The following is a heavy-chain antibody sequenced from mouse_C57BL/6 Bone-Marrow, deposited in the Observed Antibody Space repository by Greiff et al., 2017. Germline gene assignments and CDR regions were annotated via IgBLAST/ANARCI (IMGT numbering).Heavy chain of an antibody. CDR3: SRQVTTVLATKYFDV. V-gene: IGHV5-9*01. CDR2: ISGGGGNT. Sequence: DVKLVESGGGLVKPGGSLKLSCAASGFTFSSYTMSWVRQTPEKRLQWVAAISGGGGNTYYPDSVKGRCTISRDNDKNILYLQMSSMRSEDTALYYCSRQVTTVLATKYFDVWGTGTTVTVSA. CDR1: GFTFSSYT. J-gene: IGHJ1*03. D-gene: IGHD1-1*01.